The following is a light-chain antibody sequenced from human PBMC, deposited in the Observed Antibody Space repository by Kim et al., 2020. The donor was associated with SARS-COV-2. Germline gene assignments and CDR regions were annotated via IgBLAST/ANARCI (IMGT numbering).Light chain of an antibody. CDR1: QSISSY. J-gene: IGKJ1*01. CDR2: AAS. CDR3: QHSYTTPRT. V-gene: IGKV1-39*01. Sequence: AAVGDRFTITCRASQSISSYLSWYQQKPGKAPKLLIYAASSLQSGVPLRFSGSGSGTEYTLTISSLQPEDFATYYCQHSYTTPRTFGQGTKVDIK.